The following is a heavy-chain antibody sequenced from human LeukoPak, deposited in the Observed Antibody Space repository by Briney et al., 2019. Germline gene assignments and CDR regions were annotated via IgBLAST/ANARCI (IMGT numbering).Heavy chain of an antibody. D-gene: IGHD2-15*01. CDR2: ISSSGRSI. J-gene: IGHJ4*02. Sequence: PGGSLRLSCAASGFTFSDYYMSWIRQAPGKGLEWVSYISSSGRSIYYADSVKGRFIISRDNSKNTLYLQMNSLRAEDTAVYYCARRAGSYSHSYDYWGQGTLVTVSS. CDR3: ARRAGSYSHSYDY. CDR1: GFTFSDYY. V-gene: IGHV3-11*01.